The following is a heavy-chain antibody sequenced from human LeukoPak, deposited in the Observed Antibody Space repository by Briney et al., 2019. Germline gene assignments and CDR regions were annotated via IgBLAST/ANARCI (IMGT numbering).Heavy chain of an antibody. CDR1: GGSFSGYY. CDR2: INHSGST. CDR3: AREAGYSYGPFRY. Sequence: SETLSLTCAVYGGSFSGYYWSWVRQPPGKGLEWIGEINHSGSTNYNPSLKSRVTISVDTSKNQFSLKLSSVTAADTAEYYCAREAGYSYGPFRYWGQGTLVTVSS. J-gene: IGHJ4*02. D-gene: IGHD5-18*01. V-gene: IGHV4-34*01.